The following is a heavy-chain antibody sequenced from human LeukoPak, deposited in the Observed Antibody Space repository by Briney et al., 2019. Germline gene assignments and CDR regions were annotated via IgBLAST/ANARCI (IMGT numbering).Heavy chain of an antibody. Sequence: GGSLRLSCAVSGFTFSSYAMHWVRKAPGKGLEGVAVISYDGSNKYYADSVKGRFTISRDNSKNTLYLQMNSLRAEDTAVYYCARGRLGIEGNYFDHWGQGTLVTVSS. CDR3: ARGRLGIEGNYFDH. V-gene: IGHV3-30-3*01. CDR1: GFTFSSYA. J-gene: IGHJ4*02. D-gene: IGHD7-27*01. CDR2: ISYDGSNK.